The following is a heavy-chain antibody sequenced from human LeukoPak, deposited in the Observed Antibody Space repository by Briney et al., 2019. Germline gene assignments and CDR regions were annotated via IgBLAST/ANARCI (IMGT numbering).Heavy chain of an antibody. CDR2: IYHSGST. CDR1: GGSISSGGYS. V-gene: IGHV4-30-2*01. J-gene: IGHJ2*01. Sequence: PSETLSLTCAVSGGSISSGGYSWSWSRQPPGKGLEWIGYIYHSGSTYYNPSLKSRVTISVDRSKNQFSLKLSSVTAADTAVYYCAGDRVGGDYGLYFNLWGRGTLVTVSS. CDR3: AGDRVGGDYGLYFNL. D-gene: IGHD4-17*01.